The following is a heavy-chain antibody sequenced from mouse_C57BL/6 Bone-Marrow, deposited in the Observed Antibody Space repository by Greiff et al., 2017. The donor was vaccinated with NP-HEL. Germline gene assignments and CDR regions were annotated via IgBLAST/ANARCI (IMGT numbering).Heavy chain of an antibody. D-gene: IGHD2-3*01. J-gene: IGHJ3*01. Sequence: EVQLQQSGTVLARPGASVKMSCKTSGYTFTSYWMHWVKQRPGQGLDWIGAIYPGNSDTSYNQKFKGKAKLTAVTSASTAYMELSSLTNEDSAVYYCTRHRYDGYYSWFAYWGQGTLVTVSA. CDR3: TRHRYDGYYSWFAY. V-gene: IGHV1-5*01. CDR2: IYPGNSDT. CDR1: GYTFTSYW.